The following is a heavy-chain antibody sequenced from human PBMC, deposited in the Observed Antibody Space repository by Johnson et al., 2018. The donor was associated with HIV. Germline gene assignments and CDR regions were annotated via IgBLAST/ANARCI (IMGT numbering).Heavy chain of an antibody. CDR1: GFTFSSYW. CDR2: INWNGGST. D-gene: IGHD3-10*01. V-gene: IGHV3-20*04. Sequence: EVQLVESGGGVVRPGGSLRLSCAASGFTFSSYWMSWVRQAPGKGLEWVSGINWNGGSTGYADSVKGRFTISRDNAKNSLYLQMNSLRAEDTAVYYCARRYSGMVQGRDAFDIWGQGTMVTVSS. CDR3: ARRYSGMVQGRDAFDI. J-gene: IGHJ3*02.